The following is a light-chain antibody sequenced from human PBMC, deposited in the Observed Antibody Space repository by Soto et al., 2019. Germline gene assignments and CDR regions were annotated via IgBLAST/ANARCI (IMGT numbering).Light chain of an antibody. V-gene: IGLV2-8*01. CDR1: SSDVGAYNY. CDR3: TSYAGSNNVI. Sequence: QSALTQPPSASGSPGQSVTISCTGTSSDVGAYNYVSWYQHHPGKAPKLLIYEVYKRASGVPDRFSGFKSGNTASLLVSGLQAEDEADYYCTSYAGSNNVIFGGGTQLTVL. CDR2: EVY. J-gene: IGLJ2*01.